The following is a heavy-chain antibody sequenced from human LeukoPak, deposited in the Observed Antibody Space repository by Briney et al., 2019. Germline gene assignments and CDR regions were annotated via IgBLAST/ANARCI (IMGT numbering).Heavy chain of an antibody. V-gene: IGHV3-48*01. D-gene: IGHD4-23*01. Sequence: GGSLRLSCAASGFTFSSYSMNWVRQAPGKGLEWVSYISSSSSTIYYADSVKGRFTISRDNAKNSLYLQMNSLRAEDTAVYYCARDKQRGYGGNSPFDYWGQGTLVTVSS. CDR1: GFTFSSYS. CDR3: ARDKQRGYGGNSPFDY. CDR2: ISSSSSTI. J-gene: IGHJ4*02.